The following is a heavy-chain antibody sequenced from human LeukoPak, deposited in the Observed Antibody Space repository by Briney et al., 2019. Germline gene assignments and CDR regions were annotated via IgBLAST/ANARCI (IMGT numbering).Heavy chain of an antibody. CDR3: ARDRWKGPSYSDY. CDR2: IYYSGST. D-gene: IGHD1-1*01. CDR1: GGSISSGDYY. J-gene: IGHJ4*02. Sequence: SETLSLTCTVSGGSISSGDYYWSWIRQPPGKGLEWIGYIYYSGSTYYNPSLKSRVTISVDTSKNQFSLKLSSVTAADTAVYYCARDRWKGPSYSDYWGQGTLVTVSS. V-gene: IGHV4-30-4*01.